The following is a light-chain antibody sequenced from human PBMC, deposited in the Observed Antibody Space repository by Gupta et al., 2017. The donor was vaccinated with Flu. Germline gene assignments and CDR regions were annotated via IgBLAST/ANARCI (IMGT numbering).Light chain of an antibody. J-gene: IGLJ3*02. CDR2: NTK. CDR1: SGSFSLHPY. Sequence: QTVVTQEPSLSVSPGGTVTLTWALTSGSFSLHPYPTCNQQTPGQTLRTLIYNTKIRAAGVPGRFAGSGLANYAALTMPGAQAEDDCDYDCVVVRGSGWVFGGGTKLTVL. CDR3: VVVRGSGWV. V-gene: IGLV8-61*01.